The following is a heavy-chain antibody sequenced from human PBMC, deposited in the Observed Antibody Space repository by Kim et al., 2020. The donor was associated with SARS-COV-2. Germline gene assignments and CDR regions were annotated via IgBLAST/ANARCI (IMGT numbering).Heavy chain of an antibody. J-gene: IGHJ4*02. CDR1: GYSFTSYW. D-gene: IGHD3-3*01. CDR3: ARLLGAIRDPFWFDY. CDR2: IYPGDSDT. Sequence: GESLKISCKGSGYSFTSYWIGWVRQMPGKGLEWMGIIYPGDSDTRYSPSFQGQVTISADKSISTAYLQWSSLKASDTAMYYCARLLGAIRDPFWFDYWGQGTLVTVSS. V-gene: IGHV5-51*01.